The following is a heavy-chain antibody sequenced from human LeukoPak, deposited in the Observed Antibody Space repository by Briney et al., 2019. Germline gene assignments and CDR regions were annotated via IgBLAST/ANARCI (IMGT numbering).Heavy chain of an antibody. V-gene: IGHV3-23*01. CDR2: ISDRGGTT. J-gene: IGHJ4*02. D-gene: IGHD1-1*01. CDR3: ARTTAY. CDR1: GFTFSSYA. Sequence: GESLRLSCAASGFTFSSYAMAWVRQAPGKGLEWVSGISDRGGTTYYADSVEGRFTISRDNSKNTLYLQMNNLGAEDTAVYYCARTTAYWGQGTLVTVSS.